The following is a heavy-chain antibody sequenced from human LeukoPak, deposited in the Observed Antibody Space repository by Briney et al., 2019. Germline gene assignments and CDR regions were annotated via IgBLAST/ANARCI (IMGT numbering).Heavy chain of an antibody. Sequence: GRSLRLSWAPSASTFSTISTNWVRQPPGEWIGWVSSISSGSTYIYYADSVKGRFTISRDNAKNSLYLQMNSLRAEDTAMYYCARRATTERGHSYGLDFWGQGTLVTVSS. V-gene: IGHV3-21*01. CDR3: ARRATTERGHSYGLDF. CDR2: ISSGSTYI. CDR1: ASTFSTIS. D-gene: IGHD5-18*01. J-gene: IGHJ4*02.